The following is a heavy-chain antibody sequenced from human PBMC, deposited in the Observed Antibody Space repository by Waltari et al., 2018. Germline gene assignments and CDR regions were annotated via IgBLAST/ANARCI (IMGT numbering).Heavy chain of an antibody. V-gene: IGHV4-38-2*02. CDR1: GYSISSGYY. Sequence: QVQLQESGPGLVKPSETLSLTCTVPGYSISSGYYRGWIRQPPGKGLEWIGSIYHSGSTYYNPSLKSRVTISVDTSKNQFSLKLSSVTAADTAVYYCAREVWGWFDPWGQGTLVTVSS. D-gene: IGHD3-16*01. CDR2: IYHSGST. CDR3: AREVWGWFDP. J-gene: IGHJ5*02.